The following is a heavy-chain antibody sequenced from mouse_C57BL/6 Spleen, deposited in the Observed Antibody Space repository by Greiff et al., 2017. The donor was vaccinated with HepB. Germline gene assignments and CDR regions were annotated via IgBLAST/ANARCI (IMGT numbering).Heavy chain of an antibody. J-gene: IGHJ3*01. D-gene: IGHD2-3*01. Sequence: QVQLQQSGAELVRPGTSVKVSCKASGYAFTNYLIEWVKQRPGQGLEWIGVINPGSGGTNYNEKFKGKATLTADKSSSTAYMQLSSLTSEDSAVYFCAIYDGTWFAYWGQGTLVTVSA. CDR2: INPGSGGT. CDR1: GYAFTNYL. V-gene: IGHV1-54*01. CDR3: AIYDGTWFAY.